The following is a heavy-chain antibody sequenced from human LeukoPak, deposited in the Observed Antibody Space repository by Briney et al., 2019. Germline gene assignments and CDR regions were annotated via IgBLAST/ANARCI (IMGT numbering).Heavy chain of an antibody. CDR3: AKDRGGSYFDAFDI. CDR2: ITWSTGSI. D-gene: IGHD1-26*01. CDR1: GFTFDDYA. J-gene: IGHJ3*02. Sequence: PGRSLRLSCAASGFTFDDYAMHWVRQAPGKGLEWVSGITWSTGSIGYADSVKGRFTVSRDNAKNSLYLQMNSLRADDTALYYCAKDRGGSYFDAFDIWGQGTLVTVSS. V-gene: IGHV3-9*01.